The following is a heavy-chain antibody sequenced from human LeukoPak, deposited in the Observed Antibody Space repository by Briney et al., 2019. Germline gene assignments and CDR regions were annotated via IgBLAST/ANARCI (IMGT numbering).Heavy chain of an antibody. CDR1: GYTFTSYG. Sequence: ASVKISCKASGYTFTSYGISWVRQAPGQGLEWMGWISAYNGNTNYAQKLQGRVTMTTDTSTSTAYMELRSLRSDDTAVYYCASSAYYDSSGYVGPWGQGTLVTVSS. J-gene: IGHJ5*02. CDR3: ASSAYYDSSGYVGP. D-gene: IGHD3-22*01. CDR2: ISAYNGNT. V-gene: IGHV1-18*01.